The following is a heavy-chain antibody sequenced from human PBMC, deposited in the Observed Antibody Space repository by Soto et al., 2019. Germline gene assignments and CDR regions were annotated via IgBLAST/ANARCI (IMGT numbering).Heavy chain of an antibody. Sequence: PSETLSLTCTVSGGSISSYYWSWIRQPPGKGLEWIGYIYYSGSTNYNPSLKSRVTISVDTSKNQFSLKLSSVTAEDTAVYYCARGGYALKWFDPWGQGTLGTVSS. J-gene: IGHJ5*02. D-gene: IGHD6-25*01. CDR1: GGSISSYY. CDR3: ARGGYALKWFDP. V-gene: IGHV4-59*01. CDR2: IYYSGST.